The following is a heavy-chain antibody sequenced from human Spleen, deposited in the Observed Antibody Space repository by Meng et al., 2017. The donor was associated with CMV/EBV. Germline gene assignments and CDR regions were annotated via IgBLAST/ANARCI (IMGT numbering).Heavy chain of an antibody. CDR1: GYTFTSYG. CDR2: ISAYNGNT. J-gene: IGHJ6*02. Sequence: ASVKVSCKASGYTFTSYGISWVRQAPGQGLEWMGWISAYNGNTNYAQKLQGRVTMTTDTSTSTAYMELRSLRSEDTAVYYCAVRDPPRVEYGMDVWGQGTTVTVSS. CDR3: AVRDPPRVEYGMDV. D-gene: IGHD4-17*01. V-gene: IGHV1-18*01.